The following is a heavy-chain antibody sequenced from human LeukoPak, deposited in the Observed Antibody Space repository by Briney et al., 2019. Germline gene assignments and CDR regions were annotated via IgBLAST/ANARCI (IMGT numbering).Heavy chain of an antibody. D-gene: IGHD6-13*01. V-gene: IGHV4-59*12. J-gene: IGHJ4*02. CDR1: GGSISSYY. CDR3: ARLIAADPQLDY. CDR2: IYYSGST. Sequence: PSETLSLTCTVSGGSISSYYWSWIRQPPGKGLEWIGYIYYSGSTNYNPSLKSRVTISADWSKNQFSLKLSSVTAADTAVYYCARLIAADPQLDYWGQGTLVTVSS.